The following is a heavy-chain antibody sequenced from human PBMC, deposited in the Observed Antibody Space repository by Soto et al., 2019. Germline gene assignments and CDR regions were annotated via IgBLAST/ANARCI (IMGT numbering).Heavy chain of an antibody. CDR1: GVTFKDYG. CDR2: ISYDGKRT. V-gene: IGHV3-30*03. CDR3: ARDGWGSNWYFDL. D-gene: IGHD3-16*01. J-gene: IGHJ2*01. Sequence: QVQLVESGGGVAQPGRSLRLSCGAPGVTFKDYGMHWVRQAPGKGLEWVAVISYDGKRTYYADSVKGRFTISKDKSKRTLFLQMNSLRVDDTAVYYCARDGWGSNWYFDLWGRGTLVTVSS.